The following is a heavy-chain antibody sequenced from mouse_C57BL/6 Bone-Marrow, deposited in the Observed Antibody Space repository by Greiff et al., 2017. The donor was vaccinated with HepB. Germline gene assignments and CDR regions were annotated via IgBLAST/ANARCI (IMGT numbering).Heavy chain of an antibody. CDR3: ASRGSMMVTRYYFDY. D-gene: IGHD2-3*01. V-gene: IGHV1-81*01. CDR1: GYTFTSYG. CDR2: IYPRSGNT. Sequence: VQLQQSGAELARPGASVKLSCKASGYTFTSYGIRWVKQRTGQGLEWIGEIYPRSGNTYYNEKFKGKATLTADKSSSTAYRELRSLTSEDSAVYFCASRGSMMVTRYYFDYWGQGTTLTVSS. J-gene: IGHJ2*01.